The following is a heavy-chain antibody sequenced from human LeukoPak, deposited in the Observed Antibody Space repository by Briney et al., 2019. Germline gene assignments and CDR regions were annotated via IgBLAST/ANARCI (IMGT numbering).Heavy chain of an antibody. J-gene: IGHJ1*01. CDR2: IYYSGTT. Sequence: SQTLSLTYTLSGPSISSGGYYWSWLRQHPGNGLEWIVYIYYSGTTYYHPSLNSRVTISVDTSKNQFSLKLSSVTAADTAVYYCARVRLEAYCGGDCPEYFQHWGQGTLVTVSS. D-gene: IGHD2-21*02. CDR3: ARVRLEAYCGGDCPEYFQH. CDR1: GPSISSGGYY. V-gene: IGHV4-31*03.